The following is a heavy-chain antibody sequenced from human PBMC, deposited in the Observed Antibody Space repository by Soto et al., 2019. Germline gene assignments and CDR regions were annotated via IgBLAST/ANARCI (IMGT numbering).Heavy chain of an antibody. J-gene: IGHJ6*03. CDR1: GFTFSSYW. CDR2: IKQDGSGK. CDR3: ARDGITMVRAVISLYYYYYMDV. Sequence: GGSLRLSCAASGFTFSSYWMSWVRQAPGKGLEWVANIKQDGSGKYYVDSVKGRFTISRENAKNSLYLQMNSRRAEDTAGYYCARDGITMVRAVISLYYYYYMDVWGKGTTVTVSS. D-gene: IGHD3-10*01. V-gene: IGHV3-7*01.